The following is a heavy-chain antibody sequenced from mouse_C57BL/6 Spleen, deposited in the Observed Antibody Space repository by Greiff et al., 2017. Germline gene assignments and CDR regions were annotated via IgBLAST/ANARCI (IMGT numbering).Heavy chain of an antibody. V-gene: IGHV5-12*01. J-gene: IGHJ2*01. CDR1: GFTFSDYY. CDR3: ARHSNCVPFDY. Sequence: EVKVVESGGGLVQPGGSLKLSCAASGFTFSDYYMYWVRQTPEKRLEWVAYISNGGGSTYYPDTVKGRFTISRDNAKNTLYLQMSRLKSEDTAMYYCARHSNCVPFDYWGQGTTLTVSS. D-gene: IGHD4-1*02. CDR2: ISNGGGST.